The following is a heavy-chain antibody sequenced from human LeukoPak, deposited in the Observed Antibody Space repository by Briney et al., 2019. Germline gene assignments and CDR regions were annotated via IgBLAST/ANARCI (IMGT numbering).Heavy chain of an antibody. CDR1: GFTFSSYW. CDR2: IKQDGSEK. CDR3: ARDSGATIVDY. V-gene: IGHV3-7*03. D-gene: IGHD5-12*01. J-gene: IGHJ4*02. Sequence: GGSRRLSCAASGFTFSSYWMSWVRQAPGKGLEWVANIKQDGSEKYYVDSVKGRFTISRDNAKNSLHLQMNSLRAEDTAVYYCARDSGATIVDYWGQGTLVTVSS.